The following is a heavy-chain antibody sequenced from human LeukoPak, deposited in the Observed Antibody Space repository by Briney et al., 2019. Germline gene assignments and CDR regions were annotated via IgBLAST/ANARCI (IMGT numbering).Heavy chain of an antibody. CDR2: IIPIFGTA. J-gene: IGHJ6*02. CDR1: GGTFSSYA. V-gene: IGHV1-69*01. Sequence: ASVKVSCKASGGTFSSYAISWVRQAPGQGLEWMGGIIPIFGTANYAQKFQGRVTITADESTSTAYMELSSLRSEDTAVYYCARLSPRSYYGSGYYYYGMDVWGQGTTVTVSS. CDR3: ARLSPRSYYGSGYYYYGMDV. D-gene: IGHD3-10*01.